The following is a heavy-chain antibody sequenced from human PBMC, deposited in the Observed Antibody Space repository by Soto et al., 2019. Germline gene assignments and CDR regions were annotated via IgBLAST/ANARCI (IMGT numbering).Heavy chain of an antibody. Sequence: PGGSLRLSCAASGFTFSSYGMHWVRQAPGKGLEWVAVIWYDGSNKYYADSVKGRFTISRDNSKNTLYLQMNSLRAEDTAVYYCARDRGPLPYYYYGMDVWGQGTTVTVSS. V-gene: IGHV3-33*01. CDR1: GFTFSSYG. CDR2: IWYDGSNK. CDR3: ARDRGPLPYYYYGMDV. J-gene: IGHJ6*02.